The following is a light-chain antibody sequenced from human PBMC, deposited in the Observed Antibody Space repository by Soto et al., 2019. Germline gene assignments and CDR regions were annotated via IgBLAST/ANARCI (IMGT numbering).Light chain of an antibody. CDR1: SSNIGGNT. J-gene: IGLJ2*01. CDR2: SNN. V-gene: IGLV1-44*01. CDR3: AAWDDSLNGYVV. Sequence: QSVLTQPPSASGTPGQRVTISCSGSSSNIGGNTVSWYQQLPGTAPKLLIYSNNQRPSGVPDRFSGSKSGTSASLAISGLQSEDEADYYCAAWDDSLNGYVVFGGGTQLTVL.